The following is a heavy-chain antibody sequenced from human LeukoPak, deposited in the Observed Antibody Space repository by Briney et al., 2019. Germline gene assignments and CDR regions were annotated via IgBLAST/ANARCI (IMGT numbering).Heavy chain of an antibody. CDR1: GYTFTGYY. Sequence: ASVKVSCKASGYTFTGYYMHWVRQAPGQGLEWMGWINPNSGNTGYAQEFQGRVTMTKNTSISTAYMELSSLRSEDTAVYYCARGSRRDGYNTLVDSWGQGTLVTVSS. V-gene: IGHV1-8*02. CDR2: INPNSGNT. J-gene: IGHJ4*02. D-gene: IGHD5-24*01. CDR3: ARGSRRDGYNTLVDS.